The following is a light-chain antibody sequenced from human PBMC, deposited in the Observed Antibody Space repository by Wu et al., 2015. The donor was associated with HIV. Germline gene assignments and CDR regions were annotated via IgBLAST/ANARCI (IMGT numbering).Light chain of an antibody. V-gene: IGKV3-20*01. CDR1: QSVSNF. CDR2: GAS. J-gene: IGKJ1*01. CDR3: QQYGRSPAT. Sequence: EILLTQSPATLSLSPGERATLSCRASQSVSNFLAWYQQKPGQAPRLLVYGASSRATGIPDRFSGSGSGTDFTLTISRLEPEDFAVYYCQQYGRSPATFGQGTKVEIK.